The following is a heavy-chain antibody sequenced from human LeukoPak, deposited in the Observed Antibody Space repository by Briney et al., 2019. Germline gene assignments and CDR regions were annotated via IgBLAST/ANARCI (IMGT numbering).Heavy chain of an antibody. Sequence: PGGSLRLSCAASGFTFSNYSMNWVRRAPGKGLEWVSSISGSSSYIYYADSVKGRFTISRDNAKNSLYLQMNSLRAEDTAVYYCARGNLYEYYYGSGSYYQPDYWGQGTLVTVSS. V-gene: IGHV3-21*01. CDR2: ISGSSSYI. CDR3: ARGNLYEYYYGSGSYYQPDY. CDR1: GFTFSNYS. D-gene: IGHD3-10*01. J-gene: IGHJ4*02.